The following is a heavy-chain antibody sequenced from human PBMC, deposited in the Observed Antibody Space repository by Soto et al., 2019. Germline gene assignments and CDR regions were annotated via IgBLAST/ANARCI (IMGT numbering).Heavy chain of an antibody. CDR3: ARVSIAARLYYYYGMDV. J-gene: IGHJ6*02. Sequence: GGSLRLSCAASGFTFSSYWMSWVRQAPGKGLEWVANIKYDGSNKYYVDSVKGRFTISRDNSKNTLYLQMNSLRAEDTAVYYCARVSIAARLYYYYGMDVWGQGTTVTVSS. CDR2: IKYDGSNK. V-gene: IGHV3-7*01. CDR1: GFTFSSYW. D-gene: IGHD6-6*01.